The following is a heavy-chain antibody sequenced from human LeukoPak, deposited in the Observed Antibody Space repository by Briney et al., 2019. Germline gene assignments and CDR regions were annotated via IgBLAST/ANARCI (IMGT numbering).Heavy chain of an antibody. V-gene: IGHV1-69*01. CDR1: GGTFRSYA. D-gene: IGHD6-13*01. CDR2: IIPILGTA. J-gene: IGHJ6*03. Sequence: GSSVKVSCKAFGGTFRSYAISWVRQAPGQGLEWMGGIIPILGTANYAQKFQGRVTITADESTSTAYMELSSLRSEDTAVYYCARVGEQHLTFSYYYYMDVWGKGTTVTVSS. CDR3: ARVGEQHLTFSYYYYMDV.